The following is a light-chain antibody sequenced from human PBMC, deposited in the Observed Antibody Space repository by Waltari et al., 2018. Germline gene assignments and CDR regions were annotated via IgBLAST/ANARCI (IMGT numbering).Light chain of an antibody. J-gene: IGKJ1*01. CDR3: QQYGSSPWT. CDR2: GAS. V-gene: IGKV3-20*01. CDR1: QSVSSSY. Sequence: EIVLTQSPGTLSLSPGDRATLPCRARQSVSSSYLAWYQHKPGQAPRVLIHGASNMATSIPDRFSGSGSGTDFTLTISRLEPEDFAVYYCQQYGSSPWTFGQGTKVEIK.